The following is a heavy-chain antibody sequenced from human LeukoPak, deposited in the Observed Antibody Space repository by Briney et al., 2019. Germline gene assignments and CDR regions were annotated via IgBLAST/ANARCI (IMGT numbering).Heavy chain of an antibody. D-gene: IGHD3-3*01. J-gene: IGHJ4*02. V-gene: IGHV1-2*02. CDR2: INPNSGGT. CDR3: ARTPNYDFWSGYFDY. CDR1: GYTFTGYY. Sequence: ASVKVSCKASGYTFTGYYMHWVRQAPGQGLEWMGWINPNSGGTNDAQKFQGRVTMTRDTSISTAYMELSRLRSDDTAVYYCARTPNYDFWSGYFDYWGQGTLVTVSS.